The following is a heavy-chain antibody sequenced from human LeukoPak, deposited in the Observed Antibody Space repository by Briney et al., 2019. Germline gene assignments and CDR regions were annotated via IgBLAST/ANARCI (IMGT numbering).Heavy chain of an antibody. Sequence: ASVKVSCKASGYTFTSYGISWVRQAPGQGLEWMGIINPSGGSTSYAQRFQGRVTMTRDMSTSTVYMELSSLRSEDTAVYYCARAPPKQYSGYDWGGFDYWGQGTLVTVSS. J-gene: IGHJ4*02. D-gene: IGHD5-12*01. CDR2: INPSGGST. CDR1: GYTFTSYG. CDR3: ARAPPKQYSGYDWGGFDY. V-gene: IGHV1-46*01.